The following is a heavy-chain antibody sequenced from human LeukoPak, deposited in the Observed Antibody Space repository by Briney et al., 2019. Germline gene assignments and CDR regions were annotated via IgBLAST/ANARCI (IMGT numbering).Heavy chain of an antibody. Sequence: ASVKVSCKASGYTLTSYYMHWVRQAPGQGLEWMGIINPSGGSTSYAQKFQGRVTMTRDTSTSTVYMELSSLRSEDTAVYYCAAPGRTAGSGMDVWGKGTTVTVSS. D-gene: IGHD6-13*01. J-gene: IGHJ6*04. CDR3: AAPGRTAGSGMDV. V-gene: IGHV1-46*01. CDR2: INPSGGST. CDR1: GYTLTSYY.